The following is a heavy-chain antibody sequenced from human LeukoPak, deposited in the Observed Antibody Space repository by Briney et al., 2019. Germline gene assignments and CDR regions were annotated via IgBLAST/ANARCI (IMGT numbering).Heavy chain of an antibody. Sequence: SETLSLTCIVPVGSISSSSYYWPWIRQSPRKGLEWIGTFSSGGSAYYNPSLTSRVSISKDTSDNQFSLRLYSVTAADTAVYYCARKQTGTMYDVWGQGTQVTVYS. V-gene: IGHV4-39*07. CDR2: FSSGGSA. J-gene: IGHJ4*02. D-gene: IGHD1-7*01. CDR1: VGSISSSSYY. CDR3: ARKQTGTMYDV.